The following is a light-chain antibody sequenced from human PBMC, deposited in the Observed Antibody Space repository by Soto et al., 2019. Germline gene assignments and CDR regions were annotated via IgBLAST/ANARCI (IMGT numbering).Light chain of an antibody. Sequence: EIVLTQSPGTLSLSPGERATLFCRASQSVSSSYLSWYQQQPGQAPRLLIYVASSRATGIHDRFSGSGSGTDFTLNINRLDREDLAVYLCQHHGTSPPSWTFGQGTKVEIK. CDR2: VAS. CDR1: QSVSSSY. V-gene: IGKV3-20*01. J-gene: IGKJ1*01. CDR3: QHHGTSPPSWT.